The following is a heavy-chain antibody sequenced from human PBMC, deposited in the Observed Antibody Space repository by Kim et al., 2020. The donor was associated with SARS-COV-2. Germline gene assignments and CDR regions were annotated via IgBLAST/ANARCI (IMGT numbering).Heavy chain of an antibody. CDR2: IYYSGST. CDR1: GGSISSYY. J-gene: IGHJ6*02. V-gene: IGHV4-59*13. D-gene: IGHD3-3*01. Sequence: SETLSLTCTVSGGSISSYYWSWIRQPPGKGLEWIGYIYYSGSTNYNPSLKSRVTISVDTSKNQFSLKLSSVTAADTAVYYCARVPPYYDFWSGDQRVYYYSMDVWGQGTTVTVSS. CDR3: ARVPPYYDFWSGDQRVYYYSMDV.